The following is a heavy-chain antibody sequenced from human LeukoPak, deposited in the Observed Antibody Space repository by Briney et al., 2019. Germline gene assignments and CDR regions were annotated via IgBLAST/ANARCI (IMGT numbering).Heavy chain of an antibody. D-gene: IGHD5-12*01. CDR1: GFTFSSYA. CDR3: GRVKEASAFDI. CDR2: ISGSGGST. V-gene: IGHV3-23*01. J-gene: IGHJ3*02. Sequence: PGGSLRLSCAASGFTFSSYAMSWVRQAPGKGLEWVSAISGSGGSTYYADCVKGRFTISRDNAKNSLYLQMNSLRAEDTAVYYCGRVKEASAFDIWGQGTMVTVSS.